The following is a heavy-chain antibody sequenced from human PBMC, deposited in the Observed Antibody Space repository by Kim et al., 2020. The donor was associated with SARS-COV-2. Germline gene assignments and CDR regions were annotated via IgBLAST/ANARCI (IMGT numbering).Heavy chain of an antibody. V-gene: IGHV3-72*01. CDR3: VRGHKSFDL. CDR2: SRHRPRNYTT. Sequence: GGSLRLSCAASGFTLSDYFMDWVRQVPGKGLEWIGRSRHRPRNYTTEYAASVQGRFTVSRDDSKTPLHLLMTSLGTEDTAVYYCVRGHKSFDLWGQGTLVTVSS. J-gene: IGHJ5*02. CDR1: GFTLSDYF.